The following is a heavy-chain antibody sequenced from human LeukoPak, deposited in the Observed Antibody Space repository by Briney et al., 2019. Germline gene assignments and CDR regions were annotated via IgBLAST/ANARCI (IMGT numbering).Heavy chain of an antibody. J-gene: IGHJ3*02. V-gene: IGHV3-64*01. Sequence: GGSLRLSCAASGFTFSSYAMHWVRQAPGKGLEYVSAISSNGGSTYYANSVKGRFTISRDNSKNTLYLQMGSLRAEDMAVYYCVTYYYDKSHYAFDIWGQGTMVTVSS. CDR2: ISSNGGST. D-gene: IGHD3-22*01. CDR3: VTYYYDKSHYAFDI. CDR1: GFTFSSYA.